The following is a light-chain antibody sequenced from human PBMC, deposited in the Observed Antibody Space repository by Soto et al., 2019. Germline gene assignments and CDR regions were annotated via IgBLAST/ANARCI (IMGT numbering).Light chain of an antibody. CDR2: GND. J-gene: IGLJ2*01. CDR3: AAWDDSLNGRV. CDR1: SSNIGSNT. V-gene: IGLV1-44*01. Sequence: QSVLTQPPSASGTPGQRVTISCSGSSSNIGSNTVNWYQQLPGTAPKLLMFGNDQRPSGVPDRFSGSKSGTSASLAISGLQSEDEADYYCAAWDDSLNGRVFGGGTKVTVL.